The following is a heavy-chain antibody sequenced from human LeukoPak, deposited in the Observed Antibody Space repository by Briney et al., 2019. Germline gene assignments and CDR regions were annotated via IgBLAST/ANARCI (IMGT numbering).Heavy chain of an antibody. Sequence: SETLSLTCTVSGGSISSYYWSWIRQPPGKGLEWIGYIYYSGSANYNPSLKSRVTISVDTSKNQFPLKLSSVTAADTAMYYCARDRGPYSTSLYYYYYMDVWGKGTTDTVSS. D-gene: IGHD6-13*01. CDR2: IYYSGSA. CDR1: GGSISSYY. J-gene: IGHJ6*03. CDR3: ARDRGPYSTSLYYYYYMDV. V-gene: IGHV4-59*01.